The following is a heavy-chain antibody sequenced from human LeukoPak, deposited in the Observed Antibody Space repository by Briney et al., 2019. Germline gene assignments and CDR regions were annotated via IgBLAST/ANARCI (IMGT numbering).Heavy chain of an antibody. Sequence: GASVKVSCKASGYTFTSYGISWVRQAPGQGLEWMRWISAYNGNTNYAQKLQGRVTMTTDTSTSTAYMELRSLRSDDTAVYYCAREVGNYQLYYYYYYGMDVWGQGTTVTVSS. D-gene: IGHD2-2*01. CDR1: GYTFTSYG. CDR3: AREVGNYQLYYYYYYGMDV. J-gene: IGHJ6*02. CDR2: ISAYNGNT. V-gene: IGHV1-18*01.